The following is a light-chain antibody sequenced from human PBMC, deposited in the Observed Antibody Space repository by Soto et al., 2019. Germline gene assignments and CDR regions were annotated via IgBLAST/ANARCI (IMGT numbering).Light chain of an antibody. J-gene: IGKJ4*01. CDR2: GAS. Sequence: EIVMTQSPATLSVSPGERATLSCRASQSVSSNLAWYQQKPGQAPRLLIYGASTRATGIPARFSGSGSGTEFTLTISSLQSEDFAVYYCQQYNNWRLTFGGGTKVKIK. CDR1: QSVSSN. V-gene: IGKV3-15*01. CDR3: QQYNNWRLT.